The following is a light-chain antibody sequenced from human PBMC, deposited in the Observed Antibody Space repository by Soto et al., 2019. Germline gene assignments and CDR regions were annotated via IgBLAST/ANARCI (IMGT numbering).Light chain of an antibody. CDR3: ETWDSNTRV. J-gene: IGLJ3*02. V-gene: IGLV4-60*02. CDR1: SGHSGYI. CDR2: LEGSGSY. Sequence: QPVLTQSSSASASLGSSVKLTCTLSSGHSGYIIAWHQQQPGKAPRYLMKLEGSGSYNKGSGVPDRFSGSSSGADRYLTISNLQLEDEADYYCETWDSNTRVFGGGTQLTVL.